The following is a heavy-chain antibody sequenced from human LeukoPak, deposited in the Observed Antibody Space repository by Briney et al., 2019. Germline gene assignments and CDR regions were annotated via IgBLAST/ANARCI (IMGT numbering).Heavy chain of an antibody. CDR1: GFTVSSNY. D-gene: IGHD2-2*02. CDR2: IYSGGST. J-gene: IGHJ4*02. Sequence: GGSLRLSCAASGFTVSSNYMSWVRQAPGKGLEWVSVIYSGGSTYYADSVKGRFTISRDNSKNTLYLQMNSLRAEDTVVYYCASEYCSSTSCYTDYWGQGTLVTVSS. V-gene: IGHV3-66*01. CDR3: ASEYCSSTSCYTDY.